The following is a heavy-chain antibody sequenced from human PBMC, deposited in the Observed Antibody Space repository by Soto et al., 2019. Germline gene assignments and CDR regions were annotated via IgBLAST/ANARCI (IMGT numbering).Heavy chain of an antibody. D-gene: IGHD3-22*01. V-gene: IGHV1-18*04. CDR3: ARGVHYDSSGYYYFY. J-gene: IGHJ4*02. CDR2: ISVNNGNT. Sequence: QVQLVQSGAEVRKPGASVKVSCTASGYTFTNYGITWVRQAPGQGLEWMGWISVNNGNTNYAQKVQGRVTMTTDTSTSTAYMELWRLSYDDTAVYYCARGVHYDSSGYYYFYWGQGTLVTVSS. CDR1: GYTFTNYG.